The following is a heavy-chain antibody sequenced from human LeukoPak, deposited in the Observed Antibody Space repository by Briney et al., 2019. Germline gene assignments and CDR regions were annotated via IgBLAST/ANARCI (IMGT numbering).Heavy chain of an antibody. J-gene: IGHJ6*03. CDR2: ITSSSYI. V-gene: IGHV3-21*01. CDR1: GFTFSNYW. CDR3: ARDPYSGSYSAYYYYYMDV. D-gene: IGHD1-26*01. Sequence: PGGSLRLSCAASGFTFSNYWMSWVRHAPGKGLEWVSSITSSSYIYYADSVKGRFTISRDNAKNSLYLQMNSLRAEDTAVYYCARDPYSGSYSAYYYYYMDVWGKGTTVTVSS.